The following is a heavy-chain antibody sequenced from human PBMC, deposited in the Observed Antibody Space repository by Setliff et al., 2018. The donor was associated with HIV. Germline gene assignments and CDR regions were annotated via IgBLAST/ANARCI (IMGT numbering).Heavy chain of an antibody. CDR1: GFTLDDYA. CDR3: AKDSRGGFYYFDY. Sequence: GGSLRLSCAASGFTLDDYAMHWVRQAPGKGLEWVSGISWNSGSIGYADSVKGRFTISRDNAKNSLYLQMNSLRAEDTALHYCAKDSRGGFYYFDYWGQGTLVTVSS. V-gene: IGHV3-9*01. D-gene: IGHD3-16*01. CDR2: ISWNSGSI. J-gene: IGHJ4*02.